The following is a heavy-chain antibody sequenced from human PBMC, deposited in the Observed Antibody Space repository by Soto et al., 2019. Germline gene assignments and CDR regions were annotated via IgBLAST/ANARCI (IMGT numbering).Heavy chain of an antibody. Sequence: SQTLSLTCAISGDSVSSNSAAWNWIRQSPSRGLEWLGRTYYRSKWYNDYAVSVKSRITINPDTSKNQFSLQLNSVTPEDTAENYCEREFFWPMYSRGWYYFDYGGQGTRVTVSS. V-gene: IGHV6-1*01. J-gene: IGHJ4*02. CDR1: GDSVSSNSAA. CDR2: TYYRSKWYN. D-gene: IGHD6-19*01. CDR3: EREFFWPMYSRGWYYFDY.